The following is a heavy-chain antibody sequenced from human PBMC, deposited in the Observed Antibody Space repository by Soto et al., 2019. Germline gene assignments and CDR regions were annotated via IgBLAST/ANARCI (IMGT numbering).Heavy chain of an antibody. J-gene: IGHJ4*02. CDR1: GGSISGRC. CDR2: FCYTGST. Sequence: SETLSLTCTVSGGSISGRCWSWVRQSPGKGLGWIGYFCYTGSTNYNPSLKSRVTISVDRSKTQCSLKLTSVTAADTAVYYCAKSHYDSSGYYIIDNWGQGTLVTVSS. D-gene: IGHD3-22*01. CDR3: AKSHYDSSGYYIIDN. V-gene: IGHV4-59*01.